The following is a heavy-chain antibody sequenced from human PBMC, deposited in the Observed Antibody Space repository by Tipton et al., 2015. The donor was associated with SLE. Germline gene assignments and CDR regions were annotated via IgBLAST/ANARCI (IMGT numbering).Heavy chain of an antibody. V-gene: IGHV3-30*02. D-gene: IGHD6-19*01. CDR1: GFTFSSHV. CDR3: ATLSGRDM. CDR2: IRNDGNVK. Sequence: SLRLSCVGSGFTFSSHVIYWVRQAPGKGLEWVAFIRNDGNVKNYADSVRGRFTLSRDNFRKTLVLQMNSLRPEDTAVYYCATLSGRDMWGQGTMVTVPS. J-gene: IGHJ3*01.